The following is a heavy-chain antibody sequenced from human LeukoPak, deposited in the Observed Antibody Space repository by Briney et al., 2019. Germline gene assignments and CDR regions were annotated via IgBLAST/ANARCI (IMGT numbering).Heavy chain of an antibody. Sequence: PGGSLRLSCAASGFTFSNYVMTWVRQAPGKGLDWVSGISGCGDSTYYSDSVRGRFTLSSDNSKNTVYLQMNSLGVEDTAVYYCAKGSSAVGWGLLADYWGQGTLVTVSS. V-gene: IGHV3-23*01. D-gene: IGHD6-13*01. CDR3: AKGSSAVGWGLLADY. CDR1: GFTFSNYV. J-gene: IGHJ4*02. CDR2: ISGCGDST.